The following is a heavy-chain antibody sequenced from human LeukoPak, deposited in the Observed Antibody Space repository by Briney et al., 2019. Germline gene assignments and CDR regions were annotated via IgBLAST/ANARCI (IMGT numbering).Heavy chain of an antibody. J-gene: IGHJ4*02. V-gene: IGHV3-23*01. CDR3: AKGYSSGWSPFDY. D-gene: IGHD6-19*01. CDR2: ISGSGGTT. Sequence: GASLRLSCAASRFTFSGYATSWVRQAPGKGLEWVSAISGSGGTTYYADSVKGRFTISRDNSKNTLYLQMNSLRAEDTAIYYCAKGYSSGWSPFDYWGQGTLATVSS. CDR1: RFTFSGYA.